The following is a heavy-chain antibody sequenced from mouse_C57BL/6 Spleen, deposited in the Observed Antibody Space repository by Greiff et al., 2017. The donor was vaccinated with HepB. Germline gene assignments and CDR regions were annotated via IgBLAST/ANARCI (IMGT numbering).Heavy chain of an antibody. Sequence: QVHVKQSGPELVKPGASVKISCKASGYAFSSSWMNWVKQRPGKGLEWIGRIYPGDGDTNYNGKFKGKATLTADKSSSTAYMQLSSLTSEDSAVYFCARSGYDYDEGAWFAYWGQGTLVTVSA. J-gene: IGHJ3*01. CDR2: IYPGDGDT. V-gene: IGHV1-82*01. D-gene: IGHD2-4*01. CDR1: GYAFSSSW. CDR3: ARSGYDYDEGAWFAY.